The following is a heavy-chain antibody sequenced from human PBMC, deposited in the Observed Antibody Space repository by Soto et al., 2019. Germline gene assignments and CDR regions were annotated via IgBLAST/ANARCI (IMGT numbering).Heavy chain of an antibody. J-gene: IGHJ1*01. V-gene: IGHV4-59*01. CDR3: ARGALNYYDSSGYYWALYFQH. CDR2: IYYSGST. D-gene: IGHD3-22*01. CDR1: GGSISSYY. Sequence: TSETLSLTCTVSGGSISSYYLSWIRQPPGKGLEWIGYIYYSGSTNYNPSLKSRVTISVDTSKNQFSLKLSSVTAADTAVYYCARGALNYYDSSGYYWALYFQHWGQGTLVTVSS.